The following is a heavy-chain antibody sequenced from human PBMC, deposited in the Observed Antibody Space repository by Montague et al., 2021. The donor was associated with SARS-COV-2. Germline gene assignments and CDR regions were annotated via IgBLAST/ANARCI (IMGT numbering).Heavy chain of an antibody. CDR1: GDSVSRHSAT. Sequence: CAISGDSVSRHSATWNWVRQSPSRGFEWLGRTYYRSKWYNDYAVSVRGRVTINPDTSKNQFSLQLNSVTPEDTAIYYCTSGREGNYSVMDVWGQGTTVTVSS. CDR2: TYYRSKWYN. J-gene: IGHJ6*02. V-gene: IGHV6-1*01. D-gene: IGHD3-10*01. CDR3: TSGREGNYSVMDV.